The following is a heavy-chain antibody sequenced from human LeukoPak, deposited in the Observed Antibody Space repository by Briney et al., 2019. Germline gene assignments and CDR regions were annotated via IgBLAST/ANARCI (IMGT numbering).Heavy chain of an antibody. CDR2: INPNSGGT. CDR3: ASLGYCSSTSCHPYYYYYGMDV. CDR1: GYTFTGYY. V-gene: IGHV1-2*02. D-gene: IGHD2-2*01. Sequence: GASVKVSCKASGYTFTGYYMHWERQAPGQGLEWMGWINPNSGGTNYAQKFQGRVTMTRDTSISTAYMELSRLRSDDTAVYYCASLGYCSSTSCHPYYYYYGMDVWGQGTTVTVSS. J-gene: IGHJ6*02.